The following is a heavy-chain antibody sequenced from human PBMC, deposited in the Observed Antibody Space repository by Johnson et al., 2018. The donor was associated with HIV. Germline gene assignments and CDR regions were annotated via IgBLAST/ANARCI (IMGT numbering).Heavy chain of an antibody. CDR3: AQLLQVKVFDV. Sequence: QVKLVESGGGVVQPGRSLRLSCAASGFTFSSYGMHWVRKAPGKGLEWVAVISYDGSNKYYADSVKGRFTISRDNSKNTLYLQMNSLRAEDTAVYYCAQLLQVKVFDVWCQGTMVTVSS. V-gene: IGHV3-30*03. D-gene: IGHD1-26*01. J-gene: IGHJ3*01. CDR2: ISYDGSNK. CDR1: GFTFSSYG.